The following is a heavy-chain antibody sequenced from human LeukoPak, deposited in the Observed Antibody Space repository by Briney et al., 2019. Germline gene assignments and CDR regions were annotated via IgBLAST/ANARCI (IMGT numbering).Heavy chain of an antibody. V-gene: IGHV3-21*01. CDR1: GFTFNYYS. CDR3: ARAAAGSGNYYYYMDV. J-gene: IGHJ6*03. Sequence: TGGSLRLSCAASGFTFNYYSMNWVRQAPGKGLEWVSSIGSSSGYINYADSVKGRFTISRDNAKNSVYLHMNSLRAEDTAVYYCARAAAGSGNYYYYMDVWGKGTTVTVSS. D-gene: IGHD6-13*01. CDR2: IGSSSGYI.